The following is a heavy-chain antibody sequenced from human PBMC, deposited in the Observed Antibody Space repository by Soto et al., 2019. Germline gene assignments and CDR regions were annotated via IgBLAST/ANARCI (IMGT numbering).Heavy chain of an antibody. CDR3: ARGLRYFDWSYDAFDI. CDR1: GFTFSSYD. CDR2: IGTAGDT. V-gene: IGHV3-13*01. D-gene: IGHD3-9*01. Sequence: HPGGSLRLSCAASGFTFSSYDMHWVRQATGKGLEWVSAIGTAGDTYYPGSVKGRFTISRENAKNSLYLQMNSLRAGDTAVYYCARGLRYFDWSYDAFDIWGQGTMVTVSS. J-gene: IGHJ3*02.